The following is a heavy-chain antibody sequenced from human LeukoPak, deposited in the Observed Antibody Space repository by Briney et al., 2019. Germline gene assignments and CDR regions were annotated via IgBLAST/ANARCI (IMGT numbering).Heavy chain of an antibody. Sequence: GGSLRLSCAASGFTFSTYSMNWVRQAPGKGLEWVSSISSSSSYIYYADSVKGRFTISRDNAKNSLYLQLNSLRAEDMAVYYCARDGRGAVAGFYYWGQGTLVTVSS. CDR1: GFTFSTYS. CDR3: ARDGRGAVAGFYY. CDR2: ISSSSSYI. J-gene: IGHJ4*02. V-gene: IGHV3-21*01. D-gene: IGHD6-19*01.